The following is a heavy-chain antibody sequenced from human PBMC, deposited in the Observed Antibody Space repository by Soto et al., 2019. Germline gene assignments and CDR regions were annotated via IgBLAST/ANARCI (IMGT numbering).Heavy chain of an antibody. CDR1: GFTFSTSW. Sequence: EVHLVESGGGLVQPGGSLRLSCAASGFTFSTSWMHWVRQVPAKGLVWVSRMNSDGTTTNYADSVKGRFTISRDNAKDTLYLQMSSLWAEDTAVYYCARGPTGWFGYDYWGRGTLVTVSS. V-gene: IGHV3-74*01. CDR2: MNSDGTTT. J-gene: IGHJ4*02. D-gene: IGHD3-10*01. CDR3: ARGPTGWFGYDY.